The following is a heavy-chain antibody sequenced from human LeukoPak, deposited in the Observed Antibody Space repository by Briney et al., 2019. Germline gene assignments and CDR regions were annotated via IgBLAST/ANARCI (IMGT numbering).Heavy chain of an antibody. V-gene: IGHV4-31*03. CDR1: GGSISSGGYS. J-gene: IGHJ4*02. CDR2: IYYSGST. D-gene: IGHD2-15*01. CDR3: ASHRVVTRDFDY. Sequence: SQTLSLTCTVSGGSISSGGYSWSWIRQHPGKGLEWIGYIYYSGSTYYNPSLKSRVTISVDTSKNQFSLKLSSVTAADTAVYYCASHRVVTRDFDYWGQGTLVTVSS.